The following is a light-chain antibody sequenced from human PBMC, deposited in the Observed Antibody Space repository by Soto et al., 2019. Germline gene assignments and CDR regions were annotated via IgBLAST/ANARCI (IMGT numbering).Light chain of an antibody. V-gene: IGKV4-1*01. CDR1: QSVLYSSDNKNY. CDR2: WAS. Sequence: DIVMTQSPDSLVVSLGERATISCRSSQSVLYSSDNKNYLVWYQQKPGQPPKLLIYWASTREFGVPDRFSGSGSGTDFTLTISSLQAEDVAVYYCQQYYTIPLTFGGGTKVDIK. J-gene: IGKJ4*01. CDR3: QQYYTIPLT.